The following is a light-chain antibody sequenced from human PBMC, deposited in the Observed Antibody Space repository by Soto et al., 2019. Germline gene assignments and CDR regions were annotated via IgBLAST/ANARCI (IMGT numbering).Light chain of an antibody. Sequence: MTQSPSTLSASVGDTVTITCRASQSISSNLAWYQQKPGQAPRLLIYGASTRATGIPARFSGSGSGTEFTLTISSLQSEDFAVYYCQQYNNWPPVTFGQGTKVEIK. J-gene: IGKJ1*01. CDR2: GAS. CDR1: QSISSN. V-gene: IGKV3-15*01. CDR3: QQYNNWPPVT.